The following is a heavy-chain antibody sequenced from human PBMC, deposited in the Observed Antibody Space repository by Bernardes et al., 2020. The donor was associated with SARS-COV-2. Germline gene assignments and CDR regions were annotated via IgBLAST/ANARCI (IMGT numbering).Heavy chain of an antibody. CDR1: GFTFSTYA. J-gene: IGHJ4*02. D-gene: IGHD6-19*01. Sequence: GGSLRLSCAASGFTFSTYAMTWVRQAPGKGLKWVSSITGSGGDTFYTDSVKGRFTISRDNARNTLYLETNSLRAEDTAVYYCARGSENYYFDYWGQGTLVTVSS. CDR2: ITGSGGDT. V-gene: IGHV3-23*01. CDR3: ARGSENYYFDY.